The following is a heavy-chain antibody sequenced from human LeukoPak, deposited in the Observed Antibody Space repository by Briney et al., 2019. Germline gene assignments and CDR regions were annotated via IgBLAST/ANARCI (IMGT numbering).Heavy chain of an antibody. CDR1: GYTFTGYY. D-gene: IGHD5-18*01. CDR3: ARERARGYSRIYDY. Sequence: ASVKVSCKASGYTFTGYYMHWVRQAPGQGLEWMGRINPNSGGTNYAQKFRGRVTMTRDTSISTAYMELSRLRSDDTAVYYCARERARGYSRIYDYWGQGTLVTVSS. CDR2: INPNSGGT. V-gene: IGHV1-2*06. J-gene: IGHJ4*02.